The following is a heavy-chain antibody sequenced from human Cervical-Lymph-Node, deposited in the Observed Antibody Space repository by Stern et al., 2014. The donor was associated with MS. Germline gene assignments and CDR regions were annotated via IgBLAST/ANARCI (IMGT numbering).Heavy chain of an antibody. CDR3: ARRRNSFAFRDAFDI. CDR1: GGSMNTYY. V-gene: IGHV4-59*08. CDR2: MFHRGSA. J-gene: IGHJ3*02. Sequence: QLQLQESGPGLVKPSETLSLTCTVSGGSMNTYYWSWIRQPPGKGLEWIGYMFHRGSANYNPSLKSRVTISVDTSQSQFSLTVSSVTAADTAVYYCARRRNSFAFRDAFDIWGQGTMVTVSS. D-gene: IGHD3-16*01.